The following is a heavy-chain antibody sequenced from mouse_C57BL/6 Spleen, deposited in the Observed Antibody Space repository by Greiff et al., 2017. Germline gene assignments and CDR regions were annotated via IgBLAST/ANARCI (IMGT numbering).Heavy chain of an antibody. V-gene: IGHV5-6*01. J-gene: IGHJ2*01. CDR2: ISSGGSYT. D-gene: IGHD2-5*01. Sequence: EVKLVESGGDLVKPGGSLKLSCAASGFTFSSYGMSWVRQTPDKRLEWVATISSGGSYTYYPDSVKGRFTISRDNAKNTLYLQMSSLKSEDTAMYYCARPGSNSYYFDYWGQGTTLTVSS. CDR1: GFTFSSYG. CDR3: ARPGSNSYYFDY.